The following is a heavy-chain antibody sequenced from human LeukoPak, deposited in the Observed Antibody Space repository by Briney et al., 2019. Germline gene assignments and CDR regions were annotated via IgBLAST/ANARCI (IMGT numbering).Heavy chain of an antibody. J-gene: IGHJ3*01. CDR3: ARQAVARPFDL. Sequence: GGSLRLSCATSGFTFNNYNMNSVRQAPGRALEWVSSITSSGTYIFYAASVKGRFTIYRDNAQSSLYLQMNSLRAGDTAVYYCARQAVARPFDLWGQGTMVAVSS. CDR1: GFTFNNYN. V-gene: IGHV3-21*06. CDR2: ITSSGTYI.